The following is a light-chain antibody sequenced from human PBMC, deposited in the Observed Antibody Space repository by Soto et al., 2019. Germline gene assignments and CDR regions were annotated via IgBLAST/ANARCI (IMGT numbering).Light chain of an antibody. CDR1: QSISSY. V-gene: IGKV1-39*01. Sequence: DSQITQCASSLSASVGSRVTITCRASQSISSYLNWYQQKPGKAPKLLIYAASSLQGGVPTRFSGSGSGTDFTLTISSLQPEDFATYYCQQSFTSPAFGQGTKVDIK. CDR2: AAS. J-gene: IGKJ1*01. CDR3: QQSFTSPA.